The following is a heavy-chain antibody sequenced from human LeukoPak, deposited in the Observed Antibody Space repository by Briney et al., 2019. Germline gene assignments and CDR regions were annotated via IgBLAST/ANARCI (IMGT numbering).Heavy chain of an antibody. CDR2: MYSSGST. D-gene: IGHD3-10*01. Sequence: PSETLSLTCTVSGGSINNYYWSWIRQPPGKGLEWTGYMYSSGSTNYNPSLKSRVTISVDTSKSQFSLKLNSMTPADTAVYYCARAHSYGSGSLPFDYWGQGTLVTVSS. CDR1: GGSINNYY. J-gene: IGHJ4*02. V-gene: IGHV4-59*01. CDR3: ARAHSYGSGSLPFDY.